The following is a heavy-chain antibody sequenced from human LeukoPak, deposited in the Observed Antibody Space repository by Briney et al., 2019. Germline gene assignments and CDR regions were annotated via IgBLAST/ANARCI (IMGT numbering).Heavy chain of an antibody. CDR3: ARGPYSSGWFHDAFDI. J-gene: IGHJ3*02. CDR2: ISAYNGNT. V-gene: IGHV1-18*01. D-gene: IGHD6-19*01. CDR1: GYTFTSYG. Sequence: ASVTVSCTASGYTFTSYGISWVRQAPGQGLEWMGWISAYNGNTNYAQKLQGRVTMTTDTSTGTAYMELRSLRSDDTAVYYCARGPYSSGWFHDAFDIWGQGTMVTVSS.